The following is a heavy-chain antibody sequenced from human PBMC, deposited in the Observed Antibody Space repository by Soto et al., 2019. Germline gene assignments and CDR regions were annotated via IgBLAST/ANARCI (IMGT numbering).Heavy chain of an antibody. CDR2: IWYDGSNK. V-gene: IGHV3-33*01. J-gene: IGHJ6*02. CDR3: ARDLIEYGMDV. CDR1: GFTFSSYC. Sequence: GGSLRLSCVASGFTFSSYCMHWVRQAPGKGLEWVAVIWYDGSNKYYADSVKGRFTISRDNSKNTLYLQMNSLRAEDTAVYYCARDLIEYGMDVWGQGTTVTVSS. D-gene: IGHD2-21*01.